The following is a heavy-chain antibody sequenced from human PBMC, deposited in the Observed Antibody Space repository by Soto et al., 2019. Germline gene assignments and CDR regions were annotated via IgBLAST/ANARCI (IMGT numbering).Heavy chain of an antibody. D-gene: IGHD3-10*01. CDR2: IYPSDSDT. Sequence: PGESLKISCKGSGYSFTNHWIGWVRQMSGKGLEWMGIIYPSDSDTRYSPSFQGQVTISADKSIGTAYLQMNSVRVEDTAVYYCARSVRPLSWFDPWGQGTRVTVSS. V-gene: IGHV5-51*01. CDR3: ARSVRPLSWFDP. CDR1: GYSFTNHW. J-gene: IGHJ5*02.